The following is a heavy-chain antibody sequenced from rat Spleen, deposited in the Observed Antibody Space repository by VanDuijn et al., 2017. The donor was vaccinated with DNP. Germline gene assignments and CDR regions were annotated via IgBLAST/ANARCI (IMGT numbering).Heavy chain of an antibody. Sequence: EVKLVESGGGLVQPGRSLKLSCEVSRFTISDYGMAWVRQAPKKGLEWVTTIIFDGGRTYYRDSVKGRFTISRDNAKNTLFLQMDSLRSEDTATYYCATHKIGTTVFDYWGQGVMVTVSS. CDR3: ATHKIGTTVFDY. V-gene: IGHV5S10*01. J-gene: IGHJ2*01. CDR1: RFTISDYG. CDR2: IIFDGGRT. D-gene: IGHD1-5*01.